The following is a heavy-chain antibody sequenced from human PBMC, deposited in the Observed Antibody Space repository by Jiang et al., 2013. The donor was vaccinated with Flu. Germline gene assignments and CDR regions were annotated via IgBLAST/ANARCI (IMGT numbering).Heavy chain of an antibody. CDR2: ISSSSSTI. D-gene: IGHD5-12*01. CDR1: GFTFSSYS. V-gene: IGHV3-48*02. J-gene: IGHJ4*02. CDR3: ARERHIVATINGFDY. Sequence: VQLLESGGGLVQPGGSLRLSCAASGFTFSSYSMNWVRQAPGKGLEWVSYISSSSSTIYYADSVKGRFTISRDNAKNSLYLQMNSLRDEDTAVYYCARERHIVATINGFDYWGQGTLVTVSS.